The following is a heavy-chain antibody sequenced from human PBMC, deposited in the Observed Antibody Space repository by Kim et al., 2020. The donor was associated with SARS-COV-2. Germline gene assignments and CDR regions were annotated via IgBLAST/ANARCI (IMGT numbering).Heavy chain of an antibody. J-gene: IGHJ5*02. D-gene: IGHD2-2*01. CDR1: GGSFSGYY. V-gene: IGHV4-34*01. CDR3: ARDLLLVVPAAIHGRSWGWFDP. Sequence: SETLSLTCAVYGGSFSGYYWSWIRQPPGKGLEWIGEINHSGSTNYNPSLKSRVTISVDTSKNQFSLKLSSVTAADTAVYYCARDLLLVVPAAIHGRSWGWFDPWGQGTLVTVSS. CDR2: INHSGST.